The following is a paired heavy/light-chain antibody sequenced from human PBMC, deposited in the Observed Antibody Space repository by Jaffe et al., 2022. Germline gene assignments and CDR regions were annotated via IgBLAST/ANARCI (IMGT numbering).Light chain of an antibody. V-gene: IGLV2-14*03. CDR3: SSYTSSSTPV. Sequence: QSALTQPASVSGSPGQSITISCTGTSSDVGGYNYVSWYQQHPGKAPKLMIYDVSNRPSGVSNRFSGSKSGNTASLTISGLQAEDEADYYCSSYTSSSTPVFGGGTKLTVL. J-gene: IGLJ2*01. CDR2: DVS. CDR1: SSDVGGYNY.
Heavy chain of an antibody. CDR2: ISWDGGST. D-gene: IGHD6-13*01. Sequence: EVQLVESGGVVVQPGGSLRLSCAASGFTFDDYAMHWVRQAPGKGLEWVSLISWDGGSTYYADSVKGRFTISRDNSKNSLYLQMNSLRAEDTALYYCAKDNRGYSSSWYVSNYMDVWGKGTTVTVSS. CDR3: AKDNRGYSSSWYVSNYMDV. CDR1: GFTFDDYA. V-gene: IGHV3-43D*04. J-gene: IGHJ6*03.